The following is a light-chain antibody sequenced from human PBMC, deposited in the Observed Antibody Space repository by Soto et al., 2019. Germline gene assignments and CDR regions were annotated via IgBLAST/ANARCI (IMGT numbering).Light chain of an antibody. CDR2: AAS. CDR1: QGISNY. J-gene: IGKJ1*01. Sequence: DIQMTQSPSSLSASVGDRVTITCRASQGISNYLAWYQQNPGKVPKLLIYAASTLQSGVPSRFSGSGSGTDFTLTITSLQPEDVATYYRQEYNSAFSRGFGQGTKVDIK. V-gene: IGKV1-27*01. CDR3: QEYNSAFSRG.